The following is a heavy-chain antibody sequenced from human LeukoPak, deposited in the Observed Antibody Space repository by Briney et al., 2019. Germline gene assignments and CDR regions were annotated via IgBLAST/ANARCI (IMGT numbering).Heavy chain of an antibody. CDR2: ISSSSSHT. D-gene: IGHD6-19*01. V-gene: IGHV3-11*06. CDR3: ARPPVSGSGWYFDY. Sequence: PGGSLRLSCGASEFAFSDFYMTWIRQAPGKGLEWVSYISSSSSHTNYADSVKGRFTISRDNAKNSLYLQMNSLRAEDTAVHYCARPPVSGSGWYFDYWGQGTLVTVSS. CDR1: EFAFSDFY. J-gene: IGHJ4*02.